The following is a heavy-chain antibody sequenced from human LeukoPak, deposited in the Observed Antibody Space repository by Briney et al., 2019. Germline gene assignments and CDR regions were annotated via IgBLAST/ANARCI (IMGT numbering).Heavy chain of an antibody. CDR3: ARDQGAYCGGDCPPDY. J-gene: IGHJ4*02. CDR1: GFTFSSYG. Sequence: GGSLRLSCAASGFTFSSYGMHWVRQAPGKGLEWVAVIWYDGSNKYYADSVKGRFTISRDNSKNTLYLQMNSLRAEDTAVYYCARDQGAYCGGDCPPDYWGQGTLVIVSS. V-gene: IGHV3-33*08. D-gene: IGHD2-21*02. CDR2: IWYDGSNK.